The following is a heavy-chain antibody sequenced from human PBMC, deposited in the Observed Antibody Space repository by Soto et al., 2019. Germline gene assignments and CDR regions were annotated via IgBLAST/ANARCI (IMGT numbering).Heavy chain of an antibody. Sequence: GASVKVSCKASGYTFTSYAMHWVRQAPGQRLEWMGLINAGNGNTKYSQKFQGRVTITRDTSASTAYMELSSLRSEDTAVYYCASEGGGGQWLVTGAFDIGGQGTMVTVPS. CDR2: INAGNGNT. CDR3: ASEGGGGQWLVTGAFDI. V-gene: IGHV1-3*01. CDR1: GYTFTSYA. D-gene: IGHD6-19*01. J-gene: IGHJ3*02.